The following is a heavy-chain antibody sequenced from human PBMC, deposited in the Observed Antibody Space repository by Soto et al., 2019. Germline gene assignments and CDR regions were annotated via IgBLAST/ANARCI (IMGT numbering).Heavy chain of an antibody. D-gene: IGHD2-2*02. J-gene: IGHJ3*02. CDR1: GGSISSGDYY. Sequence: PSETLSLTCTVSGGSISSGDYYWICIRQPPGKGLELIWYIYYSGSTYYNPSLKSRVTISVDTSKNQFSLKLSSVTAADTAVYYCARAPHRYCSSTSCYIDHAFDIWGKGTMVTVSS. CDR2: IYYSGST. CDR3: ARAPHRYCSSTSCYIDHAFDI. V-gene: IGHV4-30-4*01.